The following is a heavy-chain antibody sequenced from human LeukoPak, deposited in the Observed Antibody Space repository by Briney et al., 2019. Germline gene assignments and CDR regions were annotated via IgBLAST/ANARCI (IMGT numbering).Heavy chain of an antibody. D-gene: IGHD6-13*01. Sequence: KASETLSLTCAVYGGSFSAYYWSWIRQPPGKGLEWIGEINHVGSANYKPSLKSRVTISVDTSKSQFSLKLSSVTAADTAVYYCARVLRTSSWYADHWGQGTLVTVSS. CDR2: INHVGSA. CDR1: GGSFSAYY. V-gene: IGHV4-34*01. J-gene: IGHJ4*02. CDR3: ARVLRTSSWYADH.